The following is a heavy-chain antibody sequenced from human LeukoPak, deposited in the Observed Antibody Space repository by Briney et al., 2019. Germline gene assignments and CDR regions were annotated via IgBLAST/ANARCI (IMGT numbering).Heavy chain of an antibody. CDR2: ISAYNGNT. D-gene: IGHD2-2*02. V-gene: IGHV1-18*01. CDR3: ARGYCSSTSCYTLDY. Sequence: ASVKVSCRASGYTFTSYGISWVRQAPGQGLEWMGWISAYNGNTNYAQKLQGRVTMTTDTSTSTAYMELSRLRSDDTAVYYCARGYCSSTSCYTLDYWGQGTLVTVSS. J-gene: IGHJ4*02. CDR1: GYTFTSYG.